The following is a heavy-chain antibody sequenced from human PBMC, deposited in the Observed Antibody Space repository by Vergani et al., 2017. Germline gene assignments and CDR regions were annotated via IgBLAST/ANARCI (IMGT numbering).Heavy chain of an antibody. CDR3: ARGKTVWLLYGNWFDP. Sequence: QVQLVQSGAEVKKPGASVKVSCKASGYTFTGYYMHWVRQAPGQGLEWMGWINPNSGGTNYAQKFQGRVTITRDTSASTAYMELSSLRSEDTAVYYCARGKTVWLLYGNWFDPWGQGTLVTVSS. CDR1: GYTFTGYY. J-gene: IGHJ5*02. V-gene: IGHV1-2*02. D-gene: IGHD3-9*01. CDR2: INPNSGGT.